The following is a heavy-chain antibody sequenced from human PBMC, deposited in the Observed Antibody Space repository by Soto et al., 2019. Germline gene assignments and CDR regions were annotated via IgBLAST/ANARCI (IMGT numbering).Heavy chain of an antibody. J-gene: IGHJ4*02. CDR3: ARDGTLYDSSAYYYLY. D-gene: IGHD3-22*01. CDR1: GGTFSRYT. CDR2: ITPMFGTP. V-gene: IGHV1-69*01. Sequence: QVQLVQSGAEVKKPGSSVKVSCKASGGTFSRYTITWVRQAPGQGLEWMGGITPMFGTPNYAQKFQGRVTIPADASTSTAYMELSSLTSEDTALYYCARDGTLYDSSAYYYLYWGQGTLVTVSS.